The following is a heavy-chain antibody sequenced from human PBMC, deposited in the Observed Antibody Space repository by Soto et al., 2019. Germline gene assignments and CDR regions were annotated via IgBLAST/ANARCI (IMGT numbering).Heavy chain of an antibody. CDR1: GGSISSSSYY. Sequence: ETLSLTCTVSGGSISSSSYYWGWIRQPPGKGLEWIGSIYYSGSTYYNPSLKSRVTISVDTSKNQFSLKLSSVTAADTAVYYCARWFGENDYSNAPDEAYYYYGMDVWGQGTTVTVSS. V-gene: IGHV4-39*01. D-gene: IGHD4-4*01. CDR3: ARWFGENDYSNAPDEAYYYYGMDV. J-gene: IGHJ6*02. CDR2: IYYSGST.